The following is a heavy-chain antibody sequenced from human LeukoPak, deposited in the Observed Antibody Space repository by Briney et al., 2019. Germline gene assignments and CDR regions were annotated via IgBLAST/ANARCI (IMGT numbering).Heavy chain of an antibody. V-gene: IGHV4-31*03. Sequence: PSETLSLTCTVSGGSISSGGYYWSWIRQHPGKGLGWIGYIYYSGSTYYNPSLKSRVTISVDTSKNQFSLKLSSVTAADTAVYYCARGMHYYGSGSDYFDYWGQGTLVTVSS. CDR2: IYYSGST. D-gene: IGHD3-10*01. CDR3: ARGMHYYGSGSDYFDY. J-gene: IGHJ4*02. CDR1: GGSISSGGYY.